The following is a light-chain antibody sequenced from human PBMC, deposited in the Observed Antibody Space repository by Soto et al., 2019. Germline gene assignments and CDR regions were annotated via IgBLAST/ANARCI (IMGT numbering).Light chain of an antibody. CDR3: QQLNPWRAIT. Sequence: EMMMTESSNILCASPGERATLSCMASQSIGSNLAWYQQKSGQAPRLLIYGASTRATGIPARFSGSGSGTEFTRTIDCLYSENCAVYYCQQLNPWRAITFGQGTRLEIK. CDR1: QSIGSN. CDR2: GAS. J-gene: IGKJ5*01. V-gene: IGKV3-15*01.